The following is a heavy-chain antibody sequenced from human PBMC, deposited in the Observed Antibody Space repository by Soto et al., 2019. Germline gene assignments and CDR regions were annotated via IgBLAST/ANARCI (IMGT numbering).Heavy chain of an antibody. Sequence: QVQLVQSGAEVKKPGASVKVSCKASGYTFTSYGISWVRQAPGQGLEWMGWISAYNGNTNYAQKLQGRVTMTTDTSESTGYMELRSLRSDDTAVYYCARDYYDSSGYFGWFDPCCQGTLVTVS. CDR3: ARDYYDSSGYFGWFDP. CDR2: ISAYNGNT. CDR1: GYTFTSYG. V-gene: IGHV1-18*01. J-gene: IGHJ5*02. D-gene: IGHD3-22*01.